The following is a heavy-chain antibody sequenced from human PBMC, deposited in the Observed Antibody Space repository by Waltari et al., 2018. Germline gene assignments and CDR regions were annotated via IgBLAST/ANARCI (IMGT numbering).Heavy chain of an antibody. Sequence: EVQLVQSGAEVKKPGESLKISCKGSGYSFTTYWIGWVRQMPGRGLEGMGVIDPGDSETRYNPTFQGQVTISADKSISTAYLQWSSLKGSDTAMYYCARGGNGETYFDLWGRGTLVTVSS. CDR3: ARGGNGETYFDL. D-gene: IGHD3-16*01. J-gene: IGHJ2*01. CDR1: GYSFTTYW. V-gene: IGHV5-51*01. CDR2: IDPGDSET.